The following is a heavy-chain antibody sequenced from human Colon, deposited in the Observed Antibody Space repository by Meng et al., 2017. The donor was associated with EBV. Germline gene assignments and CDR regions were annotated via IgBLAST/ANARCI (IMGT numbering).Heavy chain of an antibody. D-gene: IGHD2-21*02. CDR3: ARVGAYCGGDCYHPR. V-gene: IGHV4-4*02. J-gene: IGHJ4*02. Sequence: GQLQEPGPGLVKPSGTPSPTWAVSGGSLSSRNWWSWVRQPPGKGLEWIGEIYHSGSTNYNPSLKSRVTISVDESKNQFSLRLSSVTAADTAVYYCARVGAYCGGDCYHPRWGQGTLVTVSS. CDR2: IYHSGST. CDR1: GGSLSSRNW.